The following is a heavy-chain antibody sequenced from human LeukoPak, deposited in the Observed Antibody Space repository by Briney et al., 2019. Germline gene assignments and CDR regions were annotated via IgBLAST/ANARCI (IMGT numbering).Heavy chain of an antibody. V-gene: IGHV1-8*01. Sequence: ASVKVSCKASGYTFTSYDINWVRQATGQGLEWMGWMNPNSGNTGYAQKFQGRVTMTRNTSISTAYMELSSLRSEDTAVYYCARDLYGDYGAKGPDVWGQGTTVTVSS. D-gene: IGHD4-17*01. J-gene: IGHJ6*02. CDR2: MNPNSGNT. CDR3: ARDLYGDYGAKGPDV. CDR1: GYTFTSYD.